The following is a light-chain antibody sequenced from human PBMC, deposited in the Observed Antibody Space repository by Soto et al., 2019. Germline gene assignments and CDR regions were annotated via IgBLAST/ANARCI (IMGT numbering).Light chain of an antibody. J-gene: IGKJ4*01. CDR1: QNINNN. Sequence: EIVMTQSPATLSVSPGERATLSCRASQNINNNLAWYQQKPGQVPRLLLYHASTGATGIPARFSGSGSGTELNLSISSVHAEDFAVYYCQQYNDWPLTFGGGPKVEIK. V-gene: IGKV3-15*01. CDR2: HAS. CDR3: QQYNDWPLT.